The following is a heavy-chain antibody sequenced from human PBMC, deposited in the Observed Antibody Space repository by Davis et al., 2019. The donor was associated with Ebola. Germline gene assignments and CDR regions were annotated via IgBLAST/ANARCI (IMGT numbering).Heavy chain of an antibody. CDR1: GGSFSGYY. V-gene: IGHV4-34*01. CDR2: INHSGST. Sequence: SETLSLTCAVYGGSFSGYYWSWTRQPPGKGLEWIGEINHSGSTNYNPSLKSRVTISVDTSKNQFSLKLSSVTAADTAVYYCASSGSYWNAFDIWGQGTMVTVSS. D-gene: IGHD1-26*01. J-gene: IGHJ3*02. CDR3: ASSGSYWNAFDI.